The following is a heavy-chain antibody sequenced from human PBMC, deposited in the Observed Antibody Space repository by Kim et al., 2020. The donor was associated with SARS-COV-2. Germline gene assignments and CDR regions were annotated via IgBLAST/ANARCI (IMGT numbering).Heavy chain of an antibody. CDR2: ISPSGDNT. CDR3: AKDPRFWSDST. D-gene: IGHD3-3*01. CDR1: GFTFSSYA. Sequence: GGSLRLSCAASGFTFSSYAMSWVRQAPGEGLEWVSLISPSGDNTYYPDSVKGRFTISRDNSKNTLYLQMNSLRAEDTAVYYCAKDPRFWSDSTWGQGTLV. J-gene: IGHJ5*02. V-gene: IGHV3-23*01.